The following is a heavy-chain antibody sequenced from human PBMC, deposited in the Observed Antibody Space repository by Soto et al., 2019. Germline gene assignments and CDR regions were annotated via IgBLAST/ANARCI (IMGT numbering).Heavy chain of an antibody. CDR1: GYTFTSYY. CDR3: ARDTPDYYDSRGVDAFDI. D-gene: IGHD3-22*01. V-gene: IGHV1-46*01. J-gene: IGHJ3*02. CDR2: INPSGGST. Sequence: ASVKVSFTASGYTFTSYYMHWVRQAPGQGLEWMGIINPSGGSTSYAQKFQGRVTMTRDTSTSTVYMELSSLRSEDTAVYYCARDTPDYYDSRGVDAFDIWGQGTMVTVSS.